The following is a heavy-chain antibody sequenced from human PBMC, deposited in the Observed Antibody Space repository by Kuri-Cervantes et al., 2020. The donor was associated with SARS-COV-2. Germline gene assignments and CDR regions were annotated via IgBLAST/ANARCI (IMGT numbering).Heavy chain of an antibody. CDR3: AVWVDSSGYDH. Sequence: GSLRLSCAVYGGSFSDYYWSWVRQPPGKGLEWIGEINHSGSTNYNPSLKSRVTISVDTSKNQFSLKLSSVTAADTAVYYCAVWVDSSGYDHWGQGTMVTVSS. D-gene: IGHD3-22*01. CDR1: GGSFSDYY. J-gene: IGHJ3*01. CDR2: INHSGST. V-gene: IGHV4-34*01.